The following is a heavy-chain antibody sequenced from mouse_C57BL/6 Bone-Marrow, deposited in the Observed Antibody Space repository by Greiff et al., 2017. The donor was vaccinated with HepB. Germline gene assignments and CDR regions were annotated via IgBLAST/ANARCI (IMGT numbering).Heavy chain of an antibody. CDR2: IWSGGST. CDR1: GFSLTSYG. D-gene: IGHD1-1*01. V-gene: IGHV2-2*01. CDR3: ARNPIYYYGGSYWYFDV. J-gene: IGHJ1*03. Sequence: VKLVESGPGLVQPSQSLSITCTVSGFSLTSYGVHWVRQSPGKGLEWLGVIWSGGSTDYNAAFISRLSISKDNSKSQVFFKMNSLQADDTAIYYCARNPIYYYGGSYWYFDVWGTGTTVTVSS.